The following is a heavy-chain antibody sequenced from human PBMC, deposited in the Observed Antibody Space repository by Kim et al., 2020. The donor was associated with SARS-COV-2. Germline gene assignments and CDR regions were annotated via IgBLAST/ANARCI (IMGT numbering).Heavy chain of an antibody. Sequence: GGSLRLSCAASGFTFSSYGMHWVRQAPGKGLEWVAVISYDGSNKYYADSVKGRFTISRDNSKNTLYLQMNSLRAEDTAVYYFAKPDAMAAASAFDIWGQG. J-gene: IGHJ3*02. V-gene: IGHV3-30*18. CDR1: GFTFSSYG. CDR3: AKPDAMAAASAFDI. CDR2: ISYDGSNK. D-gene: IGHD5-18*01.